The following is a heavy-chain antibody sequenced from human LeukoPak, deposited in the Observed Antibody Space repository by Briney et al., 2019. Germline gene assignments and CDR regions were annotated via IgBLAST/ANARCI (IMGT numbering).Heavy chain of an antibody. CDR1: GGSISSGSYY. CDR2: IYYSGSA. CDR3: ARDLSSTSHIDY. D-gene: IGHD2-2*01. Sequence: PSETLSLTCTVSGGSISSGSYYWGWIRQPPGKGLEWIGYIYYSGSAYYNPSLKSRVAISVDTSKNQFSLKLSSVTAADTAVYYCARDLSSTSHIDYWGQGTLVTVSS. V-gene: IGHV4-30-4*08. J-gene: IGHJ4*02.